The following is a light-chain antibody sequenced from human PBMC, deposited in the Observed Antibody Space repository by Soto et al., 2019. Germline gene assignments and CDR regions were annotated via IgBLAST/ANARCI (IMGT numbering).Light chain of an antibody. Sequence: QSALTQPASVSGSPGQSITISCTGTSSDVGGYNYVSWYQQYPGKAPKLMIYEVSNRPSGVSNRFSGSKSGNTASLTISGLQAEDEADYYCPSFISSTTLNDVFGTAPKVTVL. CDR3: PSFISSTTLNDV. CDR2: EVS. V-gene: IGLV2-14*01. CDR1: SSDVGGYNY. J-gene: IGLJ1*01.